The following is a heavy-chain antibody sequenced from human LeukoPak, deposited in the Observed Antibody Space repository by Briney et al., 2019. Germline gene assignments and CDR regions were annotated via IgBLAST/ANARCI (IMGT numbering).Heavy chain of an antibody. CDR3: ARQSSYAQGLRVGDWFDP. V-gene: IGHV4-59*01. CDR2: IYDSGST. CDR1: VGLMSSYF. J-gene: IGHJ5*02. Sequence: PSETLSLTCTVSVGLMSSYFRNWIRQPPGKGLEWIGSIYDSGSTNYNPSLKSRVTMSVDMSNNQFSLKLGSVTAADTAVYYCARQSSYAQGLRVGDWFDPWGQGTLVTVSS. D-gene: IGHD1-26*01.